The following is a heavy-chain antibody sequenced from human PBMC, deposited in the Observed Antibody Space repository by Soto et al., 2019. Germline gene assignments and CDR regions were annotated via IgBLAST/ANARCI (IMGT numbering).Heavy chain of an antibody. J-gene: IGHJ4*02. Sequence: GGSLRLSCAASGFTFSDYYMSWIRQAPGKGLEWVSYISSSGSTIYYADSVKGRFTISRDNAKNSLYLQMNSLRAEDTAVYYCARHGYDILTGYHREYFDYWGQGTLVTVSS. CDR2: ISSSGSTI. V-gene: IGHV3-11*01. D-gene: IGHD3-9*01. CDR1: GFTFSDYY. CDR3: ARHGYDILTGYHREYFDY.